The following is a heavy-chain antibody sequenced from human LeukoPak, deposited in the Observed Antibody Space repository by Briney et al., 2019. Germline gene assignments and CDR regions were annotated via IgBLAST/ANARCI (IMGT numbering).Heavy chain of an antibody. V-gene: IGHV1-46*01. CDR3: ARERYYDFWSGSSYGMDV. CDR1: GYTFTSYY. Sequence: ASVKVSCKASGYTFTSYYMHWVRQAPGQGLEWMGIINPSGGSTSYAQKFQGRVTMTRDTSTSTVYMELSSLRSEDTAVYYCARERYYDFWSGSSYGMDVWGQGTTVTVSS. CDR2: INPSGGST. J-gene: IGHJ6*02. D-gene: IGHD3-3*01.